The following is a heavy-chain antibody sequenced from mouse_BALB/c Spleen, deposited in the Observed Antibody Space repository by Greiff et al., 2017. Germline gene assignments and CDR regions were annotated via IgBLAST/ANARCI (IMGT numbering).Heavy chain of an antibody. CDR1: GYTFTSYW. CDR3: TREGYGSPWYFDV. V-gene: IGHV1S22*01. Sequence: KQPGSELVRPGASVKLSCKASGYTFTSYWMHWVKQRHGQGLEWIGNIYPGSGSTNYDEKFKSKGTLTVDTSSSTAYMHLSSLTSEDSAVYYCTREGYGSPWYFDVWGAGTTVTVSS. D-gene: IGHD1-1*01. J-gene: IGHJ1*01. CDR2: IYPGSGST.